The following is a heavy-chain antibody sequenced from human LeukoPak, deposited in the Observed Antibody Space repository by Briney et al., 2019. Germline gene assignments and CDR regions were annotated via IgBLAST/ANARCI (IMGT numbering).Heavy chain of an antibody. V-gene: IGHV3-23*01. CDR1: GFTFSRYA. D-gene: IGHD6-19*01. CDR2: ISISANT. Sequence: GGSLTLSCAASGFTFSRYAMNWVRQAPGKGLEWVSTISISANTHYADSVKGRFTISRGNSKGTLYLQMNSLRAEDTAIYYCAKDHDSTGLFQDRDYWGQGTQVTISS. CDR3: AKDHDSTGLFQDRDY. J-gene: IGHJ4*02.